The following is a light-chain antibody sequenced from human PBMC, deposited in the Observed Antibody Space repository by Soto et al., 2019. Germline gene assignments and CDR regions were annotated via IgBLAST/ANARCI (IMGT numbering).Light chain of an antibody. V-gene: IGKV3D-15*01. CDR1: QSVSSN. CDR2: SAS. CDR3: QQYNDWAPLT. Sequence: EIVMTQSPATLSVSPGERATLSCRASQSVSSNLAWYQQKPGQAPRLLISSASTRATGIPARFSGSGSGTEFTLTISSLQSEDFAVYYCQQYNDWAPLTFGGGTKVEIK. J-gene: IGKJ4*01.